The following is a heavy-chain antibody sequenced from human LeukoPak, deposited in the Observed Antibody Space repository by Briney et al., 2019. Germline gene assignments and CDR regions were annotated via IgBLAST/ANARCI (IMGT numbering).Heavy chain of an antibody. CDR2: INHSGST. J-gene: IGHJ3*02. CDR3: ARRGSYGGSYAFDI. Sequence: SETLSLTCTVSGYSISSGYYWGWIRQPPGKGLEWIGEINHSGSTNYNPSLKSRVTISVDTSKNQFSLRLSSVTAADTAVYYCARRGSYGGSYAFDIWGQGTMVTVSS. V-gene: IGHV4-38-2*02. D-gene: IGHD1-26*01. CDR1: GYSISSGYY.